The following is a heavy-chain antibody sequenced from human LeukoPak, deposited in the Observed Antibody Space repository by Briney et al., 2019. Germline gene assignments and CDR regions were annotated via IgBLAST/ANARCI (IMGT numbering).Heavy chain of an antibody. D-gene: IGHD3-10*01. J-gene: IGHJ4*02. CDR2: IFYSGST. Sequence: SETLSLTCTVSGGSISTSNYYWGWIRQPPGKGLEWIGNIFYSGSTYYSPSLKSRVTISVDTSKNQFSLKLSSVTAADTAVYYCARDPFGELAFDYWGQGTLVTVSS. CDR1: GGSISTSNYY. V-gene: IGHV4-39*07. CDR3: ARDPFGELAFDY.